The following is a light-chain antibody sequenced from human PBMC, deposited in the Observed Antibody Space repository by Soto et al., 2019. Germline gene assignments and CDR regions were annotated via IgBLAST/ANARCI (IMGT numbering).Light chain of an antibody. V-gene: IGLV1-40*01. CDR1: SSNIGAGYD. CDR3: QSYDTSLRAYV. J-gene: IGLJ1*01. CDR2: GNS. Sequence: QSVLTQPPSASGTPGQRVTISCTGSSSNIGAGYDVHWYQQLPGTAPKLLIYGNSNRPSGVPDRFSGSKSGTSASLAITGLQAEDEADYYCQSYDTSLRAYVFGTGTKVTV.